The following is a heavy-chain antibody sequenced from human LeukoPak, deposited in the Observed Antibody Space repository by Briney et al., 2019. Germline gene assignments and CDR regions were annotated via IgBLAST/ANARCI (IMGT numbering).Heavy chain of an antibody. CDR1: GYTFTGYY. D-gene: IGHD3-22*01. Sequence: GASVKVSCKASGYTFTGYYMHWVRQAPGQGLEWMGWINPNSGGTNYAQKFQGRVTMTRDTSTSTVYMELSSLRSEDTAVYYCARGDSSGYKRSEYFQHWGQGTLVTVSS. CDR3: ARGDSSGYKRSEYFQH. CDR2: INPNSGGT. V-gene: IGHV1-2*02. J-gene: IGHJ1*01.